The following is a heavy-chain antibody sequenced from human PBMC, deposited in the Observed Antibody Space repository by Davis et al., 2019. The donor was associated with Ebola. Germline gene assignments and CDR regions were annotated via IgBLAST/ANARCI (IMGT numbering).Heavy chain of an antibody. Sequence: SETLSLTCPVPGGSIISSSSYWGWIRQPPRNGLEWIGIIYYSGITYYNPSLTNRVTISVDTSKNQFSLKLRSVTAADTAVYYCARQGWSGYSLRHWLDPWGRGTLVTVSS. CDR3: ARQGWSGYSLRHWLDP. D-gene: IGHD3-3*01. CDR2: IYYSGIT. J-gene: IGHJ5*02. V-gene: IGHV4-39*01. CDR1: GGSIISSSSY.